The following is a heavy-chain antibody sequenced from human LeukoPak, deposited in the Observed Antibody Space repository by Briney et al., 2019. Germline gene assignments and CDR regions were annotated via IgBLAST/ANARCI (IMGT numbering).Heavy chain of an antibody. CDR1: GFTFSSYA. CDR3: AKRRMNIVVVPAAFDY. Sequence: PGGSLRLSCAASGFTFSSYAMSWVRQAPGKGLEWVSAISGSGGSTYYADTVKGRFTISRDNSKNTLYLQMNSLRAEDTAVYYCAKRRMNIVVVPAAFDYWGQGPLVTVSS. D-gene: IGHD2-2*01. CDR2: ISGSGGST. J-gene: IGHJ4*02. V-gene: IGHV3-23*01.